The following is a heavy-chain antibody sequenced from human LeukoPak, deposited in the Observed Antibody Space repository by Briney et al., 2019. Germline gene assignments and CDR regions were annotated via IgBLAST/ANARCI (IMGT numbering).Heavy chain of an antibody. Sequence: SETLSLTCTVSGGSISSSSYYWGWIRQPPGKGLEWIGSIYYSGSTYYNPSLKSRVTISVDTSKNQFSLKLSSVTAADTAVHYCARIDYYGSGSYYFDYWGQGTLVTVSS. CDR2: IYYSGST. CDR1: GGSISSSSYY. D-gene: IGHD3-10*01. V-gene: IGHV4-39*07. CDR3: ARIDYYGSGSYYFDY. J-gene: IGHJ4*02.